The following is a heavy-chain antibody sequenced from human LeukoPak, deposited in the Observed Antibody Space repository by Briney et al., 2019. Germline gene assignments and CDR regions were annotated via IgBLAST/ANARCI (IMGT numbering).Heavy chain of an antibody. CDR2: VYRAGNI. CDR3: AAGGLTAERHAFEI. Sequence: PGGSLRLSCLASGFTVSSTDMTRVRQTPGKGLDWVSFVYRAGNIYYADSVRGRFNMSRDISQKVVYLEINNLRAEDTAVYYCAAGGLTAERHAFEIWGHGTVVTVSS. CDR1: GFTVSSTD. J-gene: IGHJ3*02. V-gene: IGHV3-53*01. D-gene: IGHD2-21*02.